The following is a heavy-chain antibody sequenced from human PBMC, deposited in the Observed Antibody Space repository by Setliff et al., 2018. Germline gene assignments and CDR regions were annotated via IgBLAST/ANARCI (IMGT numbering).Heavy chain of an antibody. Sequence: ASVKVSCKASGYTFTNYAIHWVRQAPGQRPECMGWIHAGNGDTKYSQKFQGRVTITRDTSASTVYMELSSLTSEDTAVYYCARRPYDSSGYFNYWGQGTLVTVSS. CDR1: GYTFTNYA. V-gene: IGHV1-3*01. D-gene: IGHD3-22*01. CDR3: ARRPYDSSGYFNY. CDR2: IHAGNGDT. J-gene: IGHJ4*02.